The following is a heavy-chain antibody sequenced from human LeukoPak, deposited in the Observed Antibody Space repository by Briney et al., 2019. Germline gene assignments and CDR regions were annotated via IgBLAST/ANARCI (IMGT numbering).Heavy chain of an antibody. D-gene: IGHD4-17*01. Sequence: SETLSLTCTVSGGSISSYYWSWIRQPPGKGLEWIGYIYYSGSTNYNPSLKSRVTISVDTSKNQFSLKLSSVTAADTAVYYCARHSVSGDYLFDAFDIWGQGTMVTVSS. CDR1: GGSISSYY. CDR3: ARHSVSGDYLFDAFDI. V-gene: IGHV4-59*01. CDR2: IYYSGST. J-gene: IGHJ3*02.